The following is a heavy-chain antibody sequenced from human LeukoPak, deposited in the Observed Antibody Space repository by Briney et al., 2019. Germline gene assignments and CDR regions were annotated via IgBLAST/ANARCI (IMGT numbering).Heavy chain of an antibody. V-gene: IGHV4-39*01. D-gene: IGHD1-26*01. Sequence: SETLSLTCNVSGGSISSSSYYWGWLRQPPGKGLERIGSMYYGGSTYYNPSLKSRVTISVDTSKNQFSLKLSSVTAADTAVYYCARRGPSGRSLDYWGQGTLVTVSS. CDR2: MYYGGST. CDR1: GGSISSSSYY. J-gene: IGHJ4*02. CDR3: ARRGPSGRSLDY.